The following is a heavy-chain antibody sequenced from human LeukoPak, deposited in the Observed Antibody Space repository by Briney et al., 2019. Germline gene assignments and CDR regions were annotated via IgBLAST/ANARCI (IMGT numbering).Heavy chain of an antibody. CDR3: ARHTHNNIWLPLDY. CDR1: GGSVSSYY. D-gene: IGHD3-9*01. V-gene: IGHV4-59*02. CDR2: VDYSGST. J-gene: IGHJ4*02. Sequence: PSETLSFTCTVSGGSVSSYYWSWIRQSPGKGLEWIGYVDYSGSTNYNPSLKSRATISVDSSKNQFSLNLTSVTAADTALYYCARHTHNNIWLPLDYWGQGTLVTVSS.